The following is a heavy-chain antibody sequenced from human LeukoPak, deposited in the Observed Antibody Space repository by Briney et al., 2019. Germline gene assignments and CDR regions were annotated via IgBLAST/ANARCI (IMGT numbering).Heavy chain of an antibody. CDR2: ISGSGGST. CDR3: AKDLGSGSYYPSEYCQH. D-gene: IGHD1-26*01. Sequence: GGSVRLSCAASGFTFSSYAMSWVRQAPGKGLEWVSAISGSGGSTYYADSVKGRFTISRDNSKNTLYLQMNSLRAEDTAVYYCAKDLGSGSYYPSEYCQHWGQGTLVTVSS. J-gene: IGHJ1*01. V-gene: IGHV3-23*01. CDR1: GFTFSSYA.